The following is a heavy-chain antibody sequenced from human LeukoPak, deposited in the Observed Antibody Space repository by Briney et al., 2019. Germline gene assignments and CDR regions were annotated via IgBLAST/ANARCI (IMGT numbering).Heavy chain of an antibody. V-gene: IGHV4-31*03. CDR3: ARAPTSRGDNWFDP. CDR1: GGTISSGGYY. Sequence: SETLSLTCTVSGGTISSGGYYWSWIRQHPGKGLEWIGYIYYSGSTYYNPSLKSRVTISVDTSNNQFSLKLNSVTAADTAVYYCARAPTSRGDNWFDPWGQGTLVTVSS. D-gene: IGHD6-25*01. CDR2: IYYSGST. J-gene: IGHJ5*02.